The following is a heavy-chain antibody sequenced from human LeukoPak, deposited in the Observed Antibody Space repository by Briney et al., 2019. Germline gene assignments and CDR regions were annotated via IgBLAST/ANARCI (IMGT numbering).Heavy chain of an antibody. CDR3: ARVTYYDILTGHLKAFDI. V-gene: IGHV4-34*01. D-gene: IGHD3-9*01. CDR2: INHSGST. CDR1: GGSFSGYY. J-gene: IGHJ3*02. Sequence: SETLSLTCAVYGGSFSGYYWSWIRQPPGKGLEWIGEINHSGSTNYNPSLKSRVTISVDKSNNQFSLKLSSVTAADTAVYYCARVTYYDILTGHLKAFDIWGQGTMVTVSS.